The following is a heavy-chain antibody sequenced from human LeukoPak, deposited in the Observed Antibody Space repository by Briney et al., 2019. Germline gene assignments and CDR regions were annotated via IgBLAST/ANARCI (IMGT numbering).Heavy chain of an antibody. D-gene: IGHD3-22*01. V-gene: IGHV4-59*08. J-gene: IGHJ4*02. Sequence: PSETLSLTCTVSGGSISSYYWNWIRQPPGKGLEWIGYIHYSGSTNYNPSLKSRVTISVDTSKNQFSLKLSSVTAADTAVYYCARRYFYDSGGYYYYFDYWGQGTLVTVSS. CDR1: GGSISSYY. CDR2: IHYSGST. CDR3: ARRYFYDSGGYYYYFDY.